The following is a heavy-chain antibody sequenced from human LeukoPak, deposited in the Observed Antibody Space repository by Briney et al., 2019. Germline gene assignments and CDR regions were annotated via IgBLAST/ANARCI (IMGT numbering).Heavy chain of an antibody. J-gene: IGHJ4*02. Sequence: PSETLSLTCSVSGYSISSGYYWGWIRQPPGKGLEWIGSMYYRGSTDYSPSLKSRVTVSVDTTKNQFSLKLSSVTAADTAVYYCAKVGNRKSITMIVVVMYYFDYWGQGTLVTVSS. CDR1: GYSISSGYY. CDR2: MYYRGST. V-gene: IGHV4-38-2*02. CDR3: AKVGNRKSITMIVVVMYYFDY. D-gene: IGHD3-22*01.